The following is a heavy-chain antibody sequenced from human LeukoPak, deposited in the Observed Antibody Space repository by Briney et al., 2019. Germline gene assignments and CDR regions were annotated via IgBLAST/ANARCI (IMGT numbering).Heavy chain of an antibody. CDR3: ARRDTTMGNFDY. V-gene: IGHV5-51*01. CDR1: GSTFTSYW. CDR2: IYPGDADT. J-gene: IGHJ4*02. Sequence: PGESLKISCQGSGSTFTSYWSGWVRQLPGKGLEWMGIIYPGDADTRYSPSFQGQVTISADKSISTAYLQWSSLEASDTAMYYCARRDTTMGNFDYWGQGTLVTVSS. D-gene: IGHD5-18*01.